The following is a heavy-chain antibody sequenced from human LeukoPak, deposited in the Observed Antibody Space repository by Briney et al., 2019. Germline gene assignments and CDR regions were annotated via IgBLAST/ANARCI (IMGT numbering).Heavy chain of an antibody. D-gene: IGHD6-19*01. CDR2: ISSNGGST. CDR1: GFTFSSYA. Sequence: GGSLRLSCAASGFTFSSYAMHWVRQAPGKGLEYVSAISSNGGSTYYANSVKGRFTISRDNSKNTLYLQMGSPRAEDMAVYYCARDGGDSSGWSYYYYYGMDVWGQGTTVTVSS. V-gene: IGHV3-64*01. J-gene: IGHJ6*02. CDR3: ARDGGDSSGWSYYYYYGMDV.